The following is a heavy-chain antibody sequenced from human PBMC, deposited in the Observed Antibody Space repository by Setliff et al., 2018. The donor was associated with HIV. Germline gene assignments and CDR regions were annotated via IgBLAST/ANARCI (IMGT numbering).Heavy chain of an antibody. D-gene: IGHD2-8*02. CDR2: TYHTGTP. J-gene: IGHJ2*01. V-gene: IGHV4-38-2*02. CDR1: GYSLSSGYY. Sequence: SETLSLTCSVSGYSLSSGYYWGWVRQPPGKGPEFIGSTYHTGTPYYNPSLKSRVAISVDTSNNQFFPSLTSVTAADTAVYYCARNPPRFHYISTDSSPVNSWYFDLWGRGTLVTVSS. CDR3: ARNPPRFHYISTDSSPVNSWYFDL.